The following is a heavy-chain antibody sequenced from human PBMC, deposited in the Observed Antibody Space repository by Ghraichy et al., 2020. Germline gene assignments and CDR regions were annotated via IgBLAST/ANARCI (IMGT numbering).Heavy chain of an antibody. CDR2: IYYSGST. V-gene: IGHV4-31*03. Sequence: SETLSLTCTVSGGSISSGGYYWSWIRQHPGKGLEWIGYIYYSGSTYYNPSLKSRVTISVDTSKNQFSLKLSSVTAADTAVYYCARDFGGDYIFDYWGQGTLVTVSS. J-gene: IGHJ4*02. D-gene: IGHD4-17*01. CDR3: ARDFGGDYIFDY. CDR1: GGSISSGGYY.